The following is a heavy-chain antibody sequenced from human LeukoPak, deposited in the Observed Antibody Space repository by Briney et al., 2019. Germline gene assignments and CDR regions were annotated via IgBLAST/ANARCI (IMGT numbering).Heavy chain of an antibody. V-gene: IGHV3-15*05. CDR2: IKSKTDGGTT. CDR1: GFTFTNAW. D-gene: IGHD3-16*01. Sequence: GGSLRLSCVASGFTFTNAWMSWVRQAPGKGLEWVGHIKSKTDGGTTDYPAPVKGRFIISRDDSEHTLYLQMNSLKTDDTAVYYCAKYDASVNFDYWGQGTLVTVSS. CDR3: AKYDASVNFDY. J-gene: IGHJ4*02.